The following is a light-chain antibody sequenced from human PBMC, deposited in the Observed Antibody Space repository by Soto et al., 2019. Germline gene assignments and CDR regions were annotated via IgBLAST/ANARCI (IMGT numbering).Light chain of an antibody. CDR1: QNISSW. CDR2: DAS. V-gene: IGKV1-5*01. CDR3: QHYKAFSPWT. J-gene: IGKJ1*01. Sequence: DIQMPQSPSTLSGSVGDRVTITCRASQNISSWLAWYQQKPGKAPKSLIYDASSLESGVSSRLSGSGSGTEFTLTISNLQPDDSATYYCQHYKAFSPWTFGQGTKVDIK.